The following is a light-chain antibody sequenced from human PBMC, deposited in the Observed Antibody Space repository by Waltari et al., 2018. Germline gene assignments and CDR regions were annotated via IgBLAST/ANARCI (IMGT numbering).Light chain of an antibody. CDR1: SSDVGDYDY. CDR3: ASYTATSTPYV. V-gene: IGLV2-14*01. Sequence: QSALTQPASVSGSPGQSIAISCPGTSSDVGDYDYVCWYQQHPGKAPKLLIYDVSNRPSGVSTRFFGSKSGNTASLTISGLQAEDEADYYCASYTATSTPYVFGTGTKVTVL. J-gene: IGLJ1*01. CDR2: DVS.